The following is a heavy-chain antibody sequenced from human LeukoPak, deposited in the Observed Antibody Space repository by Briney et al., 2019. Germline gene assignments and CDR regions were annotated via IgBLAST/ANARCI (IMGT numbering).Heavy chain of an antibody. J-gene: IGHJ4*02. CDR2: IKQDGSEK. Sequence: GGSLRLSCAASGFTFSSYCMSWVRQAPGKGLEWVANIKQDGSEKYYVDSVKGRFTISRDNAKNSLYLQMNSLRAEDTAVYYCARVRYFDWLSDYWGQGTLVTVSS. D-gene: IGHD3-9*01. CDR3: ARVRYFDWLSDY. CDR1: GFTFSSYC. V-gene: IGHV3-7*03.